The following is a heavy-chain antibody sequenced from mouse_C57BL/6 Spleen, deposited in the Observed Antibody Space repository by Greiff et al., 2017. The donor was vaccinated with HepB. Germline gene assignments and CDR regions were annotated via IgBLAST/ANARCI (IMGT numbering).Heavy chain of an antibody. V-gene: IGHV5-17*01. J-gene: IGHJ1*03. CDR1: GFTFSDYG. CDR3: ASPGWLHSLYWYFDG. CDR2: ISSGSSTI. Sequence: EVQRVESGGGLVKPGGSLKLSCAASGFTFSDYGMHWVRQAPEKGLEWVAYISSGSSTIYYADTVKGRFTISRDNAKNTLFLQMTSLRSEDTAMYYWASPGWLHSLYWYFDGWGTGTTVTVSS. D-gene: IGHD2-2*01.